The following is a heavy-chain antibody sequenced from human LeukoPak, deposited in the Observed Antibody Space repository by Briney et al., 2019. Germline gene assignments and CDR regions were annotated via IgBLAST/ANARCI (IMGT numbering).Heavy chain of an antibody. J-gene: IGHJ4*02. Sequence: GGSLRLSCAGSGFPFSDHYMDWVRQAPGKGLEWVGRTRNKARSYTTDYAASVKGRFTISRDASKNSVYLQMNSLKTEDTAVYYCARIPIRIGVAGLGAAGLDYWGQGTLVTVSS. V-gene: IGHV3-72*01. CDR2: TRNKARSYTT. D-gene: IGHD6-13*01. CDR1: GFPFSDHY. CDR3: ARIPIRIGVAGLGAAGLDY.